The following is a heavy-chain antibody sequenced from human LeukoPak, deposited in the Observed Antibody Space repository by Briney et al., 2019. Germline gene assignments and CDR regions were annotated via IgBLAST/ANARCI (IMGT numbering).Heavy chain of an antibody. J-gene: IGHJ6*03. Sequence: AGGSLRLSCAASGFTFDDYAMHWVRQAPGKGLEWVSLISWDGGSTYYADSVKGRFTISRDNSKNSLYLQMNSLRAEDTALYYCAKDAGSLRFLEWYFDDYYMDVWGKGTTVTVSS. CDR3: AKDAGSLRFLEWYFDDYYMDV. CDR1: GFTFDDYA. D-gene: IGHD3-3*01. CDR2: ISWDGGST. V-gene: IGHV3-43D*04.